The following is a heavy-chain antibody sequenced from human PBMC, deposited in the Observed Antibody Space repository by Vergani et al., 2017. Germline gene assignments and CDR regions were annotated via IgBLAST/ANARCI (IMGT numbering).Heavy chain of an antibody. Sequence: QVQLVQSGAEVKKPGASVKVSCKASGYTFTGYYMHWVRQAPGQGLEWMGWINPNSGGTYYAQKFQGRVTMTRDTSISTAYMELSRLRSDDTAVYYCARAGYDILTGYFAGYNWFDPWGQGTLVTVSS. CDR2: INPNSGGT. CDR3: ARAGYDILTGYFAGYNWFDP. CDR1: GYTFTGYY. J-gene: IGHJ5*02. D-gene: IGHD3-9*01. V-gene: IGHV1-2*02.